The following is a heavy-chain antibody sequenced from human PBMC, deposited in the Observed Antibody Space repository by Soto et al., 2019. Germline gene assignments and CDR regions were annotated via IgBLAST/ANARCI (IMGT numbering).Heavy chain of an antibody. D-gene: IGHD3-10*01. CDR2: IYPGDSDT. J-gene: IGHJ6*02. CDR1: GYSFTSYW. Sequence: GESLKISCKGSGYSFTSYWIGWVRQMPGKGLEWMGIIYPGDSDTRYSPSFQGQVTISADKSISTAYLQWSSLKASDTAMYYCARQGVDGGEVRGVVYYYYGMDVWGQGTTVTVSS. V-gene: IGHV5-51*01. CDR3: ARQGVDGGEVRGVVYYYYGMDV.